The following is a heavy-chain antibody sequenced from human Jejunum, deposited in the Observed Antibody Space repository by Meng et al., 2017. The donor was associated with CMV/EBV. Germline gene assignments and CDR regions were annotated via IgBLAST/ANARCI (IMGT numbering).Heavy chain of an antibody. CDR1: GGSVSDYN. Sequence: ETLSLTCAVYGGSVSDYNWSWFRQTPGKGLEWIGEIIRGGATNYNPSLNSRLTISIDTSKNQLSLKVTSVTAADTAIYYCARGVGDYWGQGTLVTVSS. J-gene: IGHJ4*02. D-gene: IGHD1-26*01. CDR3: ARGVGDY. V-gene: IGHV4-34*01. CDR2: IIRGGAT.